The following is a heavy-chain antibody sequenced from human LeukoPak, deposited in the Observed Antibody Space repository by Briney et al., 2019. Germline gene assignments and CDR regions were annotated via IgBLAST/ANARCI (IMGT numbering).Heavy chain of an antibody. V-gene: IGHV3-30*04. CDR2: ISYDGSNK. Sequence: PGGSLRLSCAASGFTFSSYAMHWVREAPGKGREWVAVISYDGSNKYYADSVKGGFTISRDNSKNTLYLQMNSLRAEDTAVYYCARPVATTGYYGMDVWGQGTTVTVSS. CDR3: ARPVATTGYYGMDV. D-gene: IGHD4-17*01. CDR1: GFTFSSYA. J-gene: IGHJ6*02.